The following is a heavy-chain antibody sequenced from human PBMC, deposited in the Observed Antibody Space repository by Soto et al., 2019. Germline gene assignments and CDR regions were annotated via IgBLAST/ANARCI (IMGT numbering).Heavy chain of an antibody. CDR2: INSDASSS. J-gene: IGHJ3*02. CDR3: ARDRGAFDI. V-gene: IGHV3-74*01. CDR1: GFTFSNFW. Sequence: EVQLVESGGGLVQPGGSLRLSCAASGFTFSNFWIHWFRQAPGKGLVWVSHINSDASSSGYADSVEGRFTISRGNAKNTLYLQMNSLRAEDTAVYYCARDRGAFDIWGQGTMVTVSS.